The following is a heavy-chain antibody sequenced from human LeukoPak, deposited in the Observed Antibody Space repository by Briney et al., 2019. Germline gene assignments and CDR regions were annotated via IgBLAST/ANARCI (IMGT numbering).Heavy chain of an antibody. CDR2: ISPSGGIT. D-gene: IGHD3-16*01. Sequence: GGSLRLSCAASGFTFSSHGMNWVRQAPGKVLEWVSGISPSGGITYYTDSVKGRFTISRDNSKNTVSLQMNSLRGEDTAVYYCAKDDAWGRYNHWGQGTLVTVSS. CDR3: AKDDAWGRYNH. J-gene: IGHJ1*01. V-gene: IGHV3-23*01. CDR1: GFTFSSHG.